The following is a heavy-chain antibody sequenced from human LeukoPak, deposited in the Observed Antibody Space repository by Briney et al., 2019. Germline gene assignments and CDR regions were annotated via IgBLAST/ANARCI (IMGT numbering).Heavy chain of an antibody. D-gene: IGHD3-3*01. V-gene: IGHV3-53*01. CDR1: GFTVSSNY. Sequence: PGGSLRLSCAASGFTVSSNYMSWVRQAPGKGLGWVSVIYSGGSTYYADSVKGRFTISRDNSKNTLYLQMNSLRAEDTAVYYCAREVSEVFGVVNDYWGQGTLVTVSS. CDR2: IYSGGST. J-gene: IGHJ4*02. CDR3: AREVSEVFGVVNDY.